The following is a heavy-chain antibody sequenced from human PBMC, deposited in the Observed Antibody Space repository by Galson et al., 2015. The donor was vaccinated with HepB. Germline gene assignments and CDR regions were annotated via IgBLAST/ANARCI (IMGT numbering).Heavy chain of an antibody. CDR1: GFTFGSYA. V-gene: IGHV3-30-3*01. CDR3: ARDSGNGGSQD. J-gene: IGHJ4*02. Sequence: SLRLSCAASGFTFGSYAMHWVRQAPGKGLEWVAVISYDGSNKNYADSVNGRYTISRDNAKNTLFLQMNSLRAEDTAVYYCARDSGNGGSQDWGQGTLVSVSS. CDR2: ISYDGSNK. D-gene: IGHD3-10*01.